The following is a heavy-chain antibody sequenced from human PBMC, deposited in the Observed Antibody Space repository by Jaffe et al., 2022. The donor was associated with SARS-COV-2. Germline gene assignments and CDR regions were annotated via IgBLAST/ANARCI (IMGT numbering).Heavy chain of an antibody. CDR1: GFTFSSYA. D-gene: IGHD3-16*01. Sequence: QVQLVESGGGVVQPGRSLRLSCAASGFTFSSYAMHWVRQAPGKGLEWVAVISYDGSNKYYADSVKGRFTISRDNSKNTLYLQMNSLRAEDTAVYYCARGDYVWGSGQGNIDYWGQGTLVTVSS. J-gene: IGHJ4*02. V-gene: IGHV3-30-3*01. CDR3: ARGDYVWGSGQGNIDY. CDR2: ISYDGSNK.